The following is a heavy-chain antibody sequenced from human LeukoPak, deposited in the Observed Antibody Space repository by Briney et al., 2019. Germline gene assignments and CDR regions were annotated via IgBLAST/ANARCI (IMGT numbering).Heavy chain of an antibody. D-gene: IGHD3-3*01. Sequence: PSETLSLTCAVYGGSFSGYYWSWISQPPGKGLEWIGEINHSGSTNYNPSLKSRVTISVATSKNQFSLRLSSVTAADTAVHYRARFGSTYDFWSGYDYWGQGTLVTVSS. CDR1: GGSFSGYY. V-gene: IGHV4-34*01. CDR2: INHSGST. CDR3: ARFGSTYDFWSGYDY. J-gene: IGHJ4*02.